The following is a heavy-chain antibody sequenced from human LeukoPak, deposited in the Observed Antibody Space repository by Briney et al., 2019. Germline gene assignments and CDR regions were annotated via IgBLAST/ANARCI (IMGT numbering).Heavy chain of an antibody. CDR2: INSDGSST. CDR3: ARVSSGSYFGYYYYMDV. V-gene: IGHV3-74*01. CDR1: GFTFSNYW. D-gene: IGHD1-26*01. Sequence: GGSLRLSCAASGFTFSNYWMHWVRHAPGKGLVWVSRINSDGSSTSYADSVKGRFTISRDNAKNTLYLQMNSLRAEDTAVYYCARVSSGSYFGYYYYMDVWGKGTTVTVSS. J-gene: IGHJ6*03.